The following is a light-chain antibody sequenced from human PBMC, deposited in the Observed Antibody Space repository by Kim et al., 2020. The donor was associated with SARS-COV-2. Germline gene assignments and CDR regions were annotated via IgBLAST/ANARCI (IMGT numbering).Light chain of an antibody. Sequence: SYELTQPPSVSVSPGQTASITCSGDKLGDKNVCWYQQKPGQSPVLVIYEDNKRPSGIPVRVSGSNSGNTATLTISGTQAMDEADYFCQAWDSRTVV. CDR3: QAWDSRTVV. V-gene: IGLV3-1*01. CDR1: KLGDKN. CDR2: EDN. J-gene: IGLJ2*01.